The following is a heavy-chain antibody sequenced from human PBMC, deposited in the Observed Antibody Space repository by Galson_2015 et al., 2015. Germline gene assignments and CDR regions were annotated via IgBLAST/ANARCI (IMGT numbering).Heavy chain of an antibody. D-gene: IGHD3-10*01. CDR1: GFSVSSIG. CDR2: ISKGGVT. CDR3: ASLHYGH. V-gene: IGHV3-23*01. J-gene: IGHJ4*02. Sequence: SLRLSCAASGFSVSSIGVSWVRQAPGKGLEWVSSISKGGVTYYADSVKGRFTISRDSSTNKVYMQMNSLKAEDTSVYSCASLHYGHWGQGTLVTVSS.